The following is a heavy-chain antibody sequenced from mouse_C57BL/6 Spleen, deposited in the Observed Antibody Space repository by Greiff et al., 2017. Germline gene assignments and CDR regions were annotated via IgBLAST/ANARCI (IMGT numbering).Heavy chain of an antibody. V-gene: IGHV1-26*01. D-gene: IGHD1-1*01. CDR2: INPNNGGT. Sequence: VQLQQSGPELVKPGASVKISCKASGYTFTDYYMNWVKQSHGKSLEWIGDINPNNGGTSYNQKFKGKATLTVDKSSSTAYMELRSLTSEDSAVYYCASPFITTVVAGDYWGQGTTLTVSS. J-gene: IGHJ2*01. CDR3: ASPFITTVVAGDY. CDR1: GYTFTDYY.